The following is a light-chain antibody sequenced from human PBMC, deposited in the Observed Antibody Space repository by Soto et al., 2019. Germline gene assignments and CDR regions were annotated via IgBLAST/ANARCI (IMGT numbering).Light chain of an antibody. Sequence: QTVVTQEPSFSVSPGGTVTLTCGLSSGSVSTTYYPSWYQQTPGQAPRTLIYSTNTRSSGVPDRFSGSILGNKAALTITGAQADDESDYYCALYLGSGTWVFGGGTKLTVL. V-gene: IGLV8-61*01. CDR1: SGSVSTTYY. CDR2: STN. CDR3: ALYLGSGTWV. J-gene: IGLJ3*02.